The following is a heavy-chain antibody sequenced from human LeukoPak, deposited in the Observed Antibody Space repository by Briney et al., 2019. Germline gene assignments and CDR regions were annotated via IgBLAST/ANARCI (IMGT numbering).Heavy chain of an antibody. Sequence: GGSLRLSCAASGFTFSNYGMHWVRQAPGKGLEWVAFIRYDGSNKYYADSVKGRFTISRDSSKNTLYLQMNSLRAEDTAVYYCAEDGGYTYPLDYWGQGTLVTVSP. CDR1: GFTFSNYG. CDR2: IRYDGSNK. V-gene: IGHV3-30*02. D-gene: IGHD5-12*01. J-gene: IGHJ4*02. CDR3: AEDGGYTYPLDY.